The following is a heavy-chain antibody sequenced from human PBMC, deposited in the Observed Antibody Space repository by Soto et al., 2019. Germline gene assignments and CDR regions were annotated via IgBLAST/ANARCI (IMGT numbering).Heavy chain of an antibody. Sequence: QVQFAQSGAEVKEPGDSVKVSCRASGYIFTSNDITWVRQAPGQGLEWMGWIRVRNGDTHYAPKFRGRVTVNSDTSTSTAYMELRSLRSDDTAVYYCARESRTWVDGVIGPGDYWGQGTLVTVSS. CDR2: IRVRNGDT. CDR3: ARESRTWVDGVIGPGDY. D-gene: IGHD3-10*01. V-gene: IGHV1-18*01. CDR1: GYIFTSND. J-gene: IGHJ4*02.